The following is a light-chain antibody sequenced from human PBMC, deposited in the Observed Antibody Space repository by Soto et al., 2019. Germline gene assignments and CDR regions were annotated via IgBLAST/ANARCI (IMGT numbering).Light chain of an antibody. CDR3: SSDAGDHNYV. J-gene: IGLJ1*01. CDR1: SSDVGAYDH. CDR2: ELA. Sequence: QSALTQPPSASGSPGPSVTIPCTGTSSDVGAYDHVSWYQQHPGKAPKLIIYELAKRPAGVPDRFSGSKSGNTASLTVSGLQAEDEADYFCSSDAGDHNYVFGTGTRSPS. V-gene: IGLV2-8*01.